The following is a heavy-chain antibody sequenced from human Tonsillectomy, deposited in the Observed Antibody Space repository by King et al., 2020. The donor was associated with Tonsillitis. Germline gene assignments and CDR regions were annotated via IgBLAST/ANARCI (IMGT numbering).Heavy chain of an antibody. CDR3: ARDPGYSSGWYLDY. Sequence: QLVQSGAEVKKPGASVKVSCKASGYTFTSFGISWVRLAPVQGLEWMGWISAYDGNTNYAQTLQGRVTMTTDSSTSTAYMELRSLRSDDTAVYYCARDPGYSSGWYLDYWGQGTLVTVSS. CDR2: ISAYDGNT. J-gene: IGHJ4*02. V-gene: IGHV1-18*01. CDR1: GYTFTSFG. D-gene: IGHD6-19*01.